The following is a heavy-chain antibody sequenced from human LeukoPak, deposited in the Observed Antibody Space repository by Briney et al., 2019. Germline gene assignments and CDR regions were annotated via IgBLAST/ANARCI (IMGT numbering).Heavy chain of an antibody. CDR1: GGSISSYY. V-gene: IGHV4-59*01. CDR3: ARATDSYDFWSGYLPRYFDY. Sequence: PSETLSLTCTVSGGSISSYYWSWIRQPPGKGLEWIGYIYYSGSTNYNPSLKSRVTISVDTSKNQFSLKLSSVTAADTAVYYCARATDSYDFWSGYLPRYFDYWGQGTLVTVSS. D-gene: IGHD3-3*01. CDR2: IYYSGST. J-gene: IGHJ4*02.